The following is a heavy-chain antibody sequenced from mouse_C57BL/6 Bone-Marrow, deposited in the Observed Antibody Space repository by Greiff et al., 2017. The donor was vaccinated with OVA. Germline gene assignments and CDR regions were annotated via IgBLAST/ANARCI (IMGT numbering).Heavy chain of an antibody. CDR3: ARHHYYDYDVWYFDV. CDR2: INSDGGST. D-gene: IGHD2-4*01. J-gene: IGHJ1*03. V-gene: IGHV5-2*01. Sequence: EVNVVESGGGLVQPGESLKLSCESNEYEFPSHDMSWVRKTPEKRLELVAAINSDGGSTYYPDTMERRFIISRDNTKKTLYLQMSSLRSEDTALYYCARHHYYDYDVWYFDVWGTGTTVTVSS. CDR1: EYEFPSHD.